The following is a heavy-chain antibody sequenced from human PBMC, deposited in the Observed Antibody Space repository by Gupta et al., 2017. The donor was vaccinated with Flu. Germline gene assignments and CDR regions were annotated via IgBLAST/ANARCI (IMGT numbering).Heavy chain of an antibody. D-gene: IGHD3-16*01. V-gene: IGHV3-7*01. CDR2: IREDGSEK. Sequence: NIREDGSEKYYVDAGKGRFTISRDDAKSSLYLQMNRLRDADKAVYYCARNYYEKIDHWGLGYWGQGTLVTVSS. CDR3: ARNYYEKIDHWGLGY. J-gene: IGHJ4*02.